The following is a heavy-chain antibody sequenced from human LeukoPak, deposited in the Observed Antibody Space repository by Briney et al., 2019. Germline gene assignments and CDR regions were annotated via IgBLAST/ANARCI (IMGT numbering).Heavy chain of an antibody. CDR3: ARVAGSIDY. CDR1: GGTFRNYA. J-gene: IGHJ4*02. CDR2: IITMFGTA. V-gene: IGHV1-69*06. Sequence: ASVKVSCKASGGTFRNYAINWVRQAPGQGLEWMGRIITMFGTANYAQKFQGRATITADKSTSTAYMELSSLKSEDTAVYYCARVAGSIDYGGQGTLVTVSS. D-gene: IGHD6-19*01.